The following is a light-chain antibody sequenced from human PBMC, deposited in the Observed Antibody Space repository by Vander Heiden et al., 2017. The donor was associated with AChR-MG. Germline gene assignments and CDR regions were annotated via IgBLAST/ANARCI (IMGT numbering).Light chain of an antibody. J-gene: IGKJ2*01. CDR1: QSISNY. V-gene: IGKV1-39*01. Sequence: DIQMTQSPSSLSASVGDRVTITCRASQSISNYLNWYQQKPGKAPKLLIYAASSLQSGVPSRFSGSGSGTDFTLTISSLRPEDFATYYCQQSYSSRYTFGHGTKLEIK. CDR3: QQSYSSRYT. CDR2: AAS.